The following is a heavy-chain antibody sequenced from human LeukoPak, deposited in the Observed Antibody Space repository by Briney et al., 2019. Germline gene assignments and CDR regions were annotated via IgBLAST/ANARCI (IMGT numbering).Heavy chain of an antibody. Sequence: GGSLRLSCAASGFTFSSYGVHWVRQAPGKGLEWVAVISYDGSNKYYADSVKGRFTISRDNSKNTLYLQMNSLRAEDTAVYYCAKFSSPAAIGSPIDYWGQGTLVTVSS. CDR2: ISYDGSNK. CDR1: GFTFSSYG. CDR3: AKFSSPAAIGSPIDY. J-gene: IGHJ4*02. D-gene: IGHD2-2*01. V-gene: IGHV3-30*18.